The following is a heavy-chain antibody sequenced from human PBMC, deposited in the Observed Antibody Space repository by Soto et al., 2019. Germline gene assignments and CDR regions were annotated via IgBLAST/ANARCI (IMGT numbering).Heavy chain of an antibody. V-gene: IGHV5-51*01. CDR2: VYPRDSDT. CDR3: ARPPLPGYSIHFNS. J-gene: IGHJ4*02. Sequence: LGESLKISCKVSGYIFIDYWIGWVRQMPGKGLEWMGIVYPRDSDTRYSPSFQGQVTISADRSTGTAFLQWRSLKASDTALYYCARPPLPGYSIHFNSWGQGTLVTVSS. CDR1: GYIFIDYW. D-gene: IGHD2-15*01.